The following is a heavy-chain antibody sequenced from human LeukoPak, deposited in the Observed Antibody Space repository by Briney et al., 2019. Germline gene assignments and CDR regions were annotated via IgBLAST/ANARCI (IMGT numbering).Heavy chain of an antibody. CDR3: ARDGEYGTGSYWRGCFDY. Sequence: SVTVTCKSSAGTFSSYALSGVRQAPGQGLECMGVLIPIFGTANYAQKFQGRVTITADESTSTAYMELSSLRSEDTAVYYCARDGEYGTGSYWRGCFDYWGQGIQVTVSA. CDR1: AGTFSSYA. J-gene: IGHJ4*02. D-gene: IGHD3-10*01. V-gene: IGHV1-69*01. CDR2: LIPIFGTA.